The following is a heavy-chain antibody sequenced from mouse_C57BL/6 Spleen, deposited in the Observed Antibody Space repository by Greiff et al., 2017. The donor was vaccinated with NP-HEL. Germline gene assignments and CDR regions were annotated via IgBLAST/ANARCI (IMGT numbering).Heavy chain of an antibody. CDR3: ARVSNGYYFDY. CDR2: ISDGGSYT. V-gene: IGHV5-4*03. CDR1: GFTFSSYA. J-gene: IGHJ2*01. D-gene: IGHD2-5*01. Sequence: EVKLVESGGGLVKPGGSLKLSCAASGFTFSSYAMSWVRQTPEKRLEWVATISDGGSYTYYPDNVKGRFTISRDNAKNNLYLQMSHLKSEDTAMNYCARVSNGYYFDYWGQGTTLTVSS.